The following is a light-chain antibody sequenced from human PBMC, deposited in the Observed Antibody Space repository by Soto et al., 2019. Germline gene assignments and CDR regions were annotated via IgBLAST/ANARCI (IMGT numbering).Light chain of an antibody. CDR3: QSYDSSLRGV. Sequence: QSVLTQPPSVSGASGQRVTISCTGSSSNIGAGYDVQWYQQLPGAAPKLLIYGNNNRPSGVPDRFSGSKSGTSASLAITGLQAEDEADYYCQSYDSSLRGVFGGGTKLTVL. J-gene: IGLJ2*01. CDR1: SSNIGAGYD. CDR2: GNN. V-gene: IGLV1-40*01.